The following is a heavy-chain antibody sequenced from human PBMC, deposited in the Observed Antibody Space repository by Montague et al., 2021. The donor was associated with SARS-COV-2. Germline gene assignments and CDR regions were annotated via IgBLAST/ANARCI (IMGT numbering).Heavy chain of an antibody. J-gene: IGHJ6*02. Sequence: SETLSLTCAVSGGSIRNYYWSWIRQPPARGLEWISYINDSGNVDYNPSPRSRVTILVDTSKYQFYLKLSPVTAAGTAVYYCAAQTDNYYYHLDDWGQGTTATVS. D-gene: IGHD2-15*01. CDR3: AAQTDNYYYHLDD. V-gene: IGHV4-59*08. CDR2: INDSGNV. CDR1: GGSIRNYY.